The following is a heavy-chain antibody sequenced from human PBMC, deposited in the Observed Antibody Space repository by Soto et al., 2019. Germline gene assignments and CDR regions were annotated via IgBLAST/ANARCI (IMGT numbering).Heavy chain of an antibody. CDR1: GYTFSKYW. CDR2: IYPGDSDA. CDR3: ARQGGEYNTMPDY. V-gene: IGHV5-51*01. Sequence: GESLKISCKGSGYTFSKYWIGWVRQTPGKGLEWMGMIYPGDSDARYSPSFEGQVTFSADKSISTAYLQWSSLKASDTAIYYCARQGGEYNTMPDYGGQGNLVTVSS. D-gene: IGHD3-10*01. J-gene: IGHJ4*02.